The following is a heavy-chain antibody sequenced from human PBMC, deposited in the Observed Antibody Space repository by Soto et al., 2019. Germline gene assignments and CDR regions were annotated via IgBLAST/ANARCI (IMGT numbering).Heavy chain of an antibody. Sequence: QVQLQQWGAGLLKPSETLSLTCAVYGGSFSGYYWSWIRQPPGKGLEGIGEIKHSGSTNYNPSLKSRPTISVDTSKNQFSLKLSSVAAADTAVYYCARRSKHYYGSGSYLDYFDYWGQGTLVTVSS. V-gene: IGHV4-34*01. CDR1: GGSFSGYY. D-gene: IGHD3-10*01. CDR2: IKHSGST. CDR3: ARRSKHYYGSGSYLDYFDY. J-gene: IGHJ4*02.